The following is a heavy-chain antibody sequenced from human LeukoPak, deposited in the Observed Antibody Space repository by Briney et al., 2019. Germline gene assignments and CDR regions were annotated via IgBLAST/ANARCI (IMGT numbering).Heavy chain of an antibody. D-gene: IGHD3-10*01. Sequence: SQTLSLTCTVSGGSISSGDYYWSRIRQPPGKGLEWIGYIYHSGSTYYNPPLKSRVTISVDTSKNQFSLKLNSVTAADTAVYYCTRGFSRDYYGSGSYYNVNWFDPWGQGTLVTVSS. CDR2: IYHSGST. CDR3: TRGFSRDYYGSGSYYNVNWFDP. V-gene: IGHV4-30-4*01. J-gene: IGHJ5*02. CDR1: GGSISSGDYY.